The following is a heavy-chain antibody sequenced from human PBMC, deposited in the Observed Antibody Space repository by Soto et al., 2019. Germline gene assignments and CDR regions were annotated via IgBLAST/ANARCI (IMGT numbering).Heavy chain of an antibody. V-gene: IGHV1-3*01. J-gene: IGHJ5*02. Sequence: GASVKVSCKASGYLFTTYAIHWVRLAPGQTPEWMGWINAGNGNTKFTEKFHRRVTITTDRSASTAYMELASLSSEDTAVYYCALGGGGNYLAYFDPWGQGTLVTVSS. CDR3: ALGGGGNYLAYFDP. CDR1: GYLFTTYA. D-gene: IGHD3-16*02. CDR2: INAGNGNT.